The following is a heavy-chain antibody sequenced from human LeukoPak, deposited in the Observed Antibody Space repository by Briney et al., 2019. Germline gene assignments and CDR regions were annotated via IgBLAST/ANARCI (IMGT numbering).Heavy chain of an antibody. D-gene: IGHD3-10*01. CDR2: INHSGST. CDR1: GGSISSYY. V-gene: IGHV4-34*01. Sequence: SETLSLTCTVSGGSISSYYWSWIRQPPGKGLEWIGEINHSGSTNYNPSLKSRVTISVDTSKNQFSLKLSSVTAADTAVYYCARHTYYYGSGSYYPLNWFDPWGQGTLVTVSS. J-gene: IGHJ5*02. CDR3: ARHTYYYGSGSYYPLNWFDP.